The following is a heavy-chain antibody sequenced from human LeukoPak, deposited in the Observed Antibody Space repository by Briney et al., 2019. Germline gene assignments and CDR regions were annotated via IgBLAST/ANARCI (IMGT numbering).Heavy chain of an antibody. D-gene: IGHD5-18*01. CDR3: AKGIELWLTYFDH. CDR1: GFTFSSYV. V-gene: IGHV3-23*01. Sequence: GGSLRLSCVASGFTFSSYVKNWIRRAPGQGLDWVSASSGNGGSTYYADSVKGRFTISRDNSKNTLSLQMNSLRAEDTAVYYCAKGIELWLTYFDHWGQGTLVTASS. J-gene: IGHJ4*02. CDR2: SSGNGGST.